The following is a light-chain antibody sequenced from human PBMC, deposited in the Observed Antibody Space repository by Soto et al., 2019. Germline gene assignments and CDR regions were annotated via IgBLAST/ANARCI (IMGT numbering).Light chain of an antibody. CDR2: SDN. CDR3: AAWDDSLKGVV. Sequence: QSVLTQPPSASGTPGQRVTISCSGSSSNIGTNTVNWYQQLPGTAPKLLIYSDNQRPSGVPDRFSGSKSGTSASLAISGLQCEDGADYYCAAWDDSLKGVVFGGGTQLTVL. V-gene: IGLV1-44*01. J-gene: IGLJ2*01. CDR1: SSNIGTNT.